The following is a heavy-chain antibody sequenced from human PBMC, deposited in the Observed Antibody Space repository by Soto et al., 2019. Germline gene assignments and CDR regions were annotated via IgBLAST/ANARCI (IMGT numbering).Heavy chain of an antibody. J-gene: IGHJ4*02. CDR1: GGSISSYY. CDR2: IYYSGST. V-gene: IGHV4-59*01. Sequence: QVQLQESGPGLVKPSETLSLTCTVSGGSISSYYWSWIRQPPGKGLEWIGYIYYSGSTNYNPSLKSRVTISVDTSKKQFSLKLGSVTAADTAVYYCARAGYYYGSGIDYWGQGTLVTVSS. D-gene: IGHD3-10*01. CDR3: ARAGYYYGSGIDY.